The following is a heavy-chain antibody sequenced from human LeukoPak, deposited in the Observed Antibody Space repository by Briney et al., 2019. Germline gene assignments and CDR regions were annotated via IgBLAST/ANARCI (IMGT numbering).Heavy chain of an antibody. Sequence: SETLSLTCTVSGDSISSYYWSWIRQPPGKGLEWIGYIYYSGSTNYNPSLKSRVTISVDTSKNQFSLKLSSVTAADTAVYYCARGYSSGYYYDLWGQGTLVTVSS. D-gene: IGHD3-22*01. CDR3: ARGYSSGYYYDL. CDR2: IYYSGST. CDR1: GDSISSYY. J-gene: IGHJ4*02. V-gene: IGHV4-59*01.